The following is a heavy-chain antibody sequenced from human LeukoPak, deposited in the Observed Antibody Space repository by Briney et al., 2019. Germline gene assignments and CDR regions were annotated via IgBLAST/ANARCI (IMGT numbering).Heavy chain of an antibody. CDR1: GGSFSVYY. Sequence: SETLSLTCAVYGGSFSVYYWSWIRQPPGKGLEWIGEINHSGSTNYNPSLKSRVTISVDTSKNQFSLKLSSVTAADTAVYYCASTGRGPYYYDSSGYGLDYWGQGTLVTVSS. CDR3: ASTGRGPYYYDSSGYGLDY. D-gene: IGHD3-22*01. V-gene: IGHV4-34*01. CDR2: INHSGST. J-gene: IGHJ4*02.